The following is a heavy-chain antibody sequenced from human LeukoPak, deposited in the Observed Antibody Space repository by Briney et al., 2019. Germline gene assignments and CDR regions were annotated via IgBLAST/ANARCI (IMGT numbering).Heavy chain of an antibody. Sequence: PSETLSLTCTVSGGSISSSSYYWGWIRQPPGKGLEWIGSIYYSGGTYYNPSLKSRVTISVDTSKNQFSLKLSSVTAADTAVYYCARHLDYYDSSGYFRGYFDYWGQGTLVTVSS. J-gene: IGHJ4*02. D-gene: IGHD3-22*01. CDR3: ARHLDYYDSSGYFRGYFDY. CDR2: IYYSGGT. V-gene: IGHV4-39*01. CDR1: GGSISSSSYY.